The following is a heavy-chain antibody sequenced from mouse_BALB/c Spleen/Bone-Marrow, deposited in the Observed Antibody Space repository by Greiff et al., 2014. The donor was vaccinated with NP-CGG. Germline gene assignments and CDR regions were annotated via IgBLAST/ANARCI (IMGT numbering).Heavy chain of an antibody. CDR3: ARPSYYGHTIDY. CDR2: ISSGGSYT. J-gene: IGHJ4*01. Sequence: EVKVVESGGGLVKPGGSLKLSCAASGFTFSSYAMSWVRQSPEKRLEWVATISSGGSYTYYPDSVQGRFTISRDNAKNTLYLQRSMPRAEDTAMYYGARPSYYGHTIDYWGQGTSVTVSS. CDR1: GFTFSSYA. D-gene: IGHD2-10*01. V-gene: IGHV5-9-1*01.